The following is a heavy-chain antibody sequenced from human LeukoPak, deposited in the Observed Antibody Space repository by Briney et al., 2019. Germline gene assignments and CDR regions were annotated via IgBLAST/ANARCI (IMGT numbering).Heavy chain of an antibody. CDR3: AKDRRGYTYNFDY. D-gene: IGHD5-18*01. CDR1: GVTVSSYG. CDR2: ISNEGSNK. V-gene: IGHV3-30*18. Sequence: ARSLTLTCTASGVTVSSYGMHSGRQAPGKGLEWVAVISNEGSNKYYADSVKGRFTVSRDNSKNTLYLQMNSLRAEDTAVFYCAKDRRGYTYNFDYWGQGTLVTVSS. J-gene: IGHJ4*02.